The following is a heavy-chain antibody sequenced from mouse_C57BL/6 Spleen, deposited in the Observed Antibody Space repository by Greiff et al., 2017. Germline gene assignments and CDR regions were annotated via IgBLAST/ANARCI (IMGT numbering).Heavy chain of an antibody. CDR1: GYTFTSYW. D-gene: IGHD1-1*01. CDR3: ARKGATVRDYFDY. CDR2: IDPSDSYT. Sequence: QVQLQQPGAELVMPGASVKLSCKASGYTFTSYWMHWVKQRPGQGLEWIGEIDPSDSYTNYNQKFKGKSTLTVEKSSSTAYMQLSILTSEDSAVYYCARKGATVRDYFDYWGQGTTLTVSS. J-gene: IGHJ2*01. V-gene: IGHV1-69*01.